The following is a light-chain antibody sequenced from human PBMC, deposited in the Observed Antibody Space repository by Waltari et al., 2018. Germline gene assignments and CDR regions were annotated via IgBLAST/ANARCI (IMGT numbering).Light chain of an antibody. CDR3: QHYVRLPAT. CDR2: GAS. CDR1: QSVGTS. J-gene: IGKJ1*01. Sequence: EVVLTQSPGTLSLSPGERATLACRASQSVGTSLAWYQQKPGQAPRLLIYGASRRATGIPDRFSGSGSVTDFSLTIGRLEREDFEVYYCQHYVRLPATFGQGTKVEV. V-gene: IGKV3-20*01.